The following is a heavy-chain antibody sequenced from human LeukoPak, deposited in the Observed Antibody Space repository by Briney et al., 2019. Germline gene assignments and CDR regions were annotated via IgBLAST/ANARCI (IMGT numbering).Heavy chain of an antibody. CDR1: GSTFSSYS. CDR2: ISSSSSTI. Sequence: GGSLRLSCAASGSTFSSYSMNWVRQAPGKGLEWVSYISSSSSTIYYADSVKGRFTISRDNAKNSLYLQMNSLRAEDTAVYYCARDELVVVGSNYYYYGMDVWGQGTTVTVSS. CDR3: ARDELVVVGSNYYYYGMDV. V-gene: IGHV3-48*04. J-gene: IGHJ6*02. D-gene: IGHD2-15*01.